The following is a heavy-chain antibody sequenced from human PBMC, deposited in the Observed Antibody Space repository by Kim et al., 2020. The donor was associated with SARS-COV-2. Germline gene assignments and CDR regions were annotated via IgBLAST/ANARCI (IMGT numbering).Heavy chain of an antibody. Sequence: GESLKISCKGSGYSFTTYWIAWVRQMPGKGLEWMGIIYPGDSDTRYSPSFQGQVTISADKSISTAYLQWSSLKASDTAIYYCARDYRGGHTPMGYFDSWGQGTLVTVSS. CDR1: GYSFTTYW. J-gene: IGHJ4*02. V-gene: IGHV5-51*01. CDR2: IYPGDSDT. D-gene: IGHD5-18*01. CDR3: ARDYRGGHTPMGYFDS.